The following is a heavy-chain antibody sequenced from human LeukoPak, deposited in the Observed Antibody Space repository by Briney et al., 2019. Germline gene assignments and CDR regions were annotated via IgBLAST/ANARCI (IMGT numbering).Heavy chain of an antibody. CDR3: ARVPIIRGVIED. CDR1: GFTFSSYS. J-gene: IGHJ4*02. D-gene: IGHD3-10*01. Sequence: LRLSCAASGFTFSSYSMNWIRQHPEKGLEWIGYISGSGSTYYSPSLRSRVTVSADTSKNQFSLKLTSVTAADTAVFYCARVPIIRGVIEDWGQGTLVSVSS. CDR2: ISGSGST. V-gene: IGHV4-31*02.